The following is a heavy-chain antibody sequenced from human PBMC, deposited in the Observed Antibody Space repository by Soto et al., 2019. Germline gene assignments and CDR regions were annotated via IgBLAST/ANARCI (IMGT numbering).Heavy chain of an antibody. CDR3: ARGTVVTHFDY. CDR1: GYTFTSYA. Sequence: QVQLVQSGAEEKKPGASVKVSCKASGYTFTSYAMHWVRQAPGQRLEWMGWIDAGNGNTKYSQKFQGRVTITRDTSASTAYMELSSLRSEDTAVYYCARGTVVTHFDYWGQGTLVTVSS. D-gene: IGHD2-15*01. J-gene: IGHJ4*02. CDR2: IDAGNGNT. V-gene: IGHV1-3*05.